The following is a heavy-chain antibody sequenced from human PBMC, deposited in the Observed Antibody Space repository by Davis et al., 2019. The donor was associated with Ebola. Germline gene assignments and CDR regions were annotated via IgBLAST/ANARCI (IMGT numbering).Heavy chain of an antibody. Sequence: SVKASCKASGGTFSSYATSWVRQAPGQGLEWMGGFIPMFGTANYAQKFQGRVTITADESTSTAYMELSSLRSEDTAVYYCARDLGGGDFVYWGQGSLVTVSS. CDR1: GGTFSSYA. D-gene: IGHD2-21*02. CDR2: FIPMFGTA. CDR3: ARDLGGGDFVY. V-gene: IGHV1-69*13. J-gene: IGHJ4*02.